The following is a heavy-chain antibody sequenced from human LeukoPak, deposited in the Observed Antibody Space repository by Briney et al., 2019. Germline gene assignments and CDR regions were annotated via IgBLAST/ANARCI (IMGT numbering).Heavy chain of an antibody. V-gene: IGHV1-2*02. D-gene: IGHD1-26*01. CDR1: GYTFTGYY. Sequence: ASVKVSCKASGYTFTGYYMHWVRQAPGQGLEWMGWINPNSGGTNYAQKFQGRVTMTRDTSISTAYMELSRLRSDDTAVYYCVRRSYSASYYLDYWAQGTLVTVSS. J-gene: IGHJ4*02. CDR2: INPNSGGT. CDR3: VRRSYSASYYLDY.